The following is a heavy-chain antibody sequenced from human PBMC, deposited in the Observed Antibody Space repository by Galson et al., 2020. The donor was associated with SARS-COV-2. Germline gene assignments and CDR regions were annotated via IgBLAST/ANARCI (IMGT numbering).Heavy chain of an antibody. CDR1: GYSFTNYW. V-gene: IGHV5-51*01. CDR3: ARDGRVGATTGFDY. D-gene: IGHD1-26*01. Sequence: TGGSLRLSCKGSGYSFTNYWIGWVRQMPGKGLEWMGIIYPGDSDTRYSPSFQGQVTISADKSISTAYLQWSSLQASDTAMYYCARDGRVGATTGFDYWGQGTLVTVSS. CDR2: IYPGDSDT. J-gene: IGHJ4*02.